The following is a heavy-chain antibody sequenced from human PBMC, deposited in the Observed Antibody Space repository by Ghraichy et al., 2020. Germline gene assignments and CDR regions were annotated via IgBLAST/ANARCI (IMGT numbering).Heavy chain of an antibody. Sequence: GGSLRLSFAASGFIFSSYYMTWVRQVPGKGLELVANIKHDESEKYYVDSVKGRFTISRDNAKNSLYLQMNSLRPDDTAVYYCARGGYNYGSNPIDYWGQGTLVIVSS. V-gene: IGHV3-7*04. D-gene: IGHD5-18*01. CDR1: GFIFSSYY. CDR3: ARGGYNYGSNPIDY. CDR2: IKHDESEK. J-gene: IGHJ4*02.